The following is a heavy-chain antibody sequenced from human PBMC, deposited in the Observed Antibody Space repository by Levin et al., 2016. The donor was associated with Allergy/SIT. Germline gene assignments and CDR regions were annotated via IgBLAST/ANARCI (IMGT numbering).Heavy chain of an antibody. CDR3: AAETLVRGDAFDI. CDR1: GFTFSKSA. J-gene: IGHJ3*02. Sequence: SVKVSCKASGFTFSKSAVQWVRQARGQRLEWIGWIVVGNGNTNYAQKFQERVTITRDMSTSTAYMELSSLRSEDTAVYYCAAETLVRGDAFDIWGQGTMVTVSS. CDR2: IVVGNGNT. D-gene: IGHD4-23*01. V-gene: IGHV1-58*01.